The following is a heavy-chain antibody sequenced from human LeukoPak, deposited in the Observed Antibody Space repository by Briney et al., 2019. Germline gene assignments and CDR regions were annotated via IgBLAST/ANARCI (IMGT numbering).Heavy chain of an antibody. Sequence: SETLSLTCTVSRGSINNYYWTWIRQPPGKGLEWIGSIHYSGSTNDNPSLKSRVTISVDTSKNQFSLKLRSVTPADTAVYYCARLSEQLVSQYYYYYMDVWGKGTTVTVSS. CDR1: RGSINNYY. CDR3: ARLSEQLVSQYYYYYMDV. CDR2: IHYSGST. V-gene: IGHV4-59*01. D-gene: IGHD6-6*01. J-gene: IGHJ6*03.